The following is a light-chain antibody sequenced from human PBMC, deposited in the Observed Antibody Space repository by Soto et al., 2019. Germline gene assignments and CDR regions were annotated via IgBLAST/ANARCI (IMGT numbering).Light chain of an antibody. CDR1: QSFSSW. V-gene: IGKV1-5*01. CDR3: QQYDSYKGT. CDR2: EAS. Sequence: DIQMTQSPSTLSASVGATVPIPCRASQSFSSWLAWYRQKPGKVPELLIFEASSLRTGVPSRFSGSGSGTEFTLTISSLQPDDIATYYCQQYDSYKGTFGQGTKLEIK. J-gene: IGKJ2*02.